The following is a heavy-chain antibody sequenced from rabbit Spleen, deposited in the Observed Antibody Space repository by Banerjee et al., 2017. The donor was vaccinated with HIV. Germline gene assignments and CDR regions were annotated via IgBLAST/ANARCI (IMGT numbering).Heavy chain of an antibody. J-gene: IGHJ4*01. CDR3: ARDGAGGSYFAL. D-gene: IGHD8-1*01. CDR2: IDPVFGIT. V-gene: IGHV1S7*01. Sequence: QLVESGGGLVQPGGSLKLSCKASGFDFNNYYMSWVRQAPGKGLEWIGYIDPVFGITYYANWVNGRFSISRENAQNTVFLQMTSLTAADTATYFCARDGAGGSYFALWGPGTLVTVS. CDR1: GFDFNNYY.